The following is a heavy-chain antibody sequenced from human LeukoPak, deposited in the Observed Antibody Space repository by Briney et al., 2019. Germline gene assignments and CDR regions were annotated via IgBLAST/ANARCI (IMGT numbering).Heavy chain of an antibody. CDR3: AREPQSYDILTGYPPDY. V-gene: IGHV3-23*01. Sequence: GGSLRLSCAASGFTFMSYAVTWVRQAPGKGLEWVSSISANGHFTYYADSVKGRFTISRDNSKNTLYLQMNSLRAEDTAVYYCAREPQSYDILTGYPPDYWGQGTLVTVSS. D-gene: IGHD3-9*01. CDR2: ISANGHFT. J-gene: IGHJ4*02. CDR1: GFTFMSYA.